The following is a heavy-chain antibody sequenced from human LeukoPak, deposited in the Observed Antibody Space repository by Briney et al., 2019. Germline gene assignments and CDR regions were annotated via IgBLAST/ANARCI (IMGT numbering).Heavy chain of an antibody. D-gene: IGHD6-19*01. Sequence: ASVKVSCKASGYTFTSYVISWVRQAPGQGLGWMGWISAYTGNTNYVQKLQGRVTMTTDTSTSTAYMELRSLRSDDTAVYYCARDKQWLVRTTPYYYGMDVWGQGTTVTVSS. CDR3: ARDKQWLVRTTPYYYGMDV. V-gene: IGHV1-18*01. CDR2: ISAYTGNT. J-gene: IGHJ6*02. CDR1: GYTFTSYV.